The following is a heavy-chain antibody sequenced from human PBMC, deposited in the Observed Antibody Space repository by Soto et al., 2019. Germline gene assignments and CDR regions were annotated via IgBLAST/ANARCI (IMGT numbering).Heavy chain of an antibody. J-gene: IGHJ4*02. D-gene: IGHD3-22*01. CDR2: IYYSGST. CDR3: ARLPYYYDSSGYYYGSDY. Sequence: SETLSLTCTVSGGAVSGGSYYWSWIRQPPGKGLEWIGYIYYSGSTNYNPSLKSRVTISVDTSKNQFSLKLSSVTAADTAVYYCARLPYYYDSSGYYYGSDYWGQGTLVTVSS. V-gene: IGHV4-61*01. CDR1: GGAVSGGSYY.